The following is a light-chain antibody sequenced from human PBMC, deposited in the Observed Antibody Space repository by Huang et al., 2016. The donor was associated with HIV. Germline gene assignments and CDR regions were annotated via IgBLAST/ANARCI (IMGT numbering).Light chain of an antibody. V-gene: IGKV3-15*01. CDR1: QSVSIH. J-gene: IGKJ2*01. Sequence: EIVMTQSPATLSVSPGERATLSCRASQSVSIHLAWYQQKPGQAPRLLIYGASTRATGIPARFSGSGSGTEFTLTISSLQSEDFAIYYCQQYNNWLPYTFGQGTKLEIK. CDR3: QQYNNWLPYT. CDR2: GAS.